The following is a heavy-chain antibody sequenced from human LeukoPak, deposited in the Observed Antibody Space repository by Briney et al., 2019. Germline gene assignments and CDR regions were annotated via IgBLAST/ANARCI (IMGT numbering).Heavy chain of an antibody. J-gene: IGHJ3*02. CDR1: GFTFSNYG. CDR3: AKDERNEMGDAFDI. Sequence: PGGSLRLSCAASGFTFSNYGMHWVRQAPGKGLEWVAVISYDGSNKYYADSVKGRFTISRDNSKNTLYLQMNSLRAEDTAVYYCAKDERNEMGDAFDIWGQGTMVTVSS. CDR2: ISYDGSNK. V-gene: IGHV3-30*18. D-gene: IGHD1-1*01.